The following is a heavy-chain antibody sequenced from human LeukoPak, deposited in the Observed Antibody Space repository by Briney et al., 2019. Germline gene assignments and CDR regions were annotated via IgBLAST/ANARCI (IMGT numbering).Heavy chain of an antibody. CDR1: GFRSSSYA. D-gene: IGHD6-19*01. CDR2: FSDSAGST. V-gene: IGHV3-23*01. Sequence: GASLRLSCVASGFRSSSYAMTWVRQAPGKGLEWVSGFSDSAGSTYYAGSVEGRFTISRDNSRNTLYLDMNSLRAEDTAVYFCAKVYATGWSYFDYWGQGTLVTVSS. J-gene: IGHJ4*02. CDR3: AKVYATGWSYFDY.